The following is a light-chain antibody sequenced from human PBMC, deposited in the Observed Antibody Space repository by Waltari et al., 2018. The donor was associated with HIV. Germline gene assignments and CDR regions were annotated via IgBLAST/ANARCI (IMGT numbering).Light chain of an antibody. Sequence: QSALTQPPSASGSPGQSVTISCTGTSSDVVSYNYVSWYQQHPGKAPKLLIYDVTKRPSGVPDRFSGSKSGTTASLTVSGLQAEDDAHYYCTSYADNNNVLFGGGTKLTVL. CDR1: SSDVVSYNY. CDR2: DVT. V-gene: IGLV2-8*01. CDR3: TSYADNNNVL. J-gene: IGLJ2*01.